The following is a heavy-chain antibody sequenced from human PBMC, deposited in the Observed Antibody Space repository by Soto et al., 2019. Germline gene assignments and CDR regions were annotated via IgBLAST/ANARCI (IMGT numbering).Heavy chain of an antibody. CDR1: GFTFSSYS. Sequence: LRLSCAASGFTFSSYSMNWVRQAPGKGLEWVSSISSSSSYIYYADSVKGRFTISRDNAKNSLYLQMNSLRAEDTAVYYCARGSMTTVTKKPRFDPWGQGTLVTVSS. J-gene: IGHJ5*02. CDR3: ARGSMTTVTKKPRFDP. D-gene: IGHD4-4*01. CDR2: ISSSSSYI. V-gene: IGHV3-21*01.